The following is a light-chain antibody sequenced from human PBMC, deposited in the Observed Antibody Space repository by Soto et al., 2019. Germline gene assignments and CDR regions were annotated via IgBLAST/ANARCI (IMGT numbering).Light chain of an antibody. Sequence: QSALPQPPSASGSPGQSVTISCTGTSGDVGGYTYVSWYQQHPGNAPKLIIYEVSHRPSGVPDRFSGSKSGNTASLTVSGLQAEAEAKYYCCSYAGRNIFVFGSGTKLTVL. V-gene: IGLV2-8*01. CDR3: CSYAGRNIFV. CDR1: SGDVGGYTY. J-gene: IGLJ1*01. CDR2: EVS.